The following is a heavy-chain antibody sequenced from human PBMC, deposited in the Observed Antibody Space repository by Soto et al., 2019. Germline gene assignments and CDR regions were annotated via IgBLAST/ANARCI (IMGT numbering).Heavy chain of an antibody. CDR3: ARSPPTCSGGSCYKGSRYYYYHMDV. CDR1: GGTFSTYA. J-gene: IGHJ6*02. Sequence: QVQLVQSGAEVKKPGSSVKVSCMASGGTFSTYAFTWVRQAPGQGLECMGGIIPIFGSTNYPQKFQDRVTITADESTNTAYMELTSLRFEDTAVYYCARSPPTCSGGSCYKGSRYYYYHMDVWGQGTTVTVSS. D-gene: IGHD2-15*01. V-gene: IGHV1-69*01. CDR2: IIPIFGST.